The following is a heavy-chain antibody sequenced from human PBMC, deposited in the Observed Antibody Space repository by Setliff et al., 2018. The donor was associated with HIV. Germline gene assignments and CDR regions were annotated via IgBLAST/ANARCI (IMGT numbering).Heavy chain of an antibody. D-gene: IGHD3-22*01. CDR1: GGSISSYY. J-gene: IGHJ4*02. Sequence: SETLSLTCTVSGGSISSYYWTWLRQFPGKGLEWIGFIFYTGSTTYNPSLNSRVTISVDTSKNQFSLKVSSVTAADTAVYYCGRQVPVPGVAVTPVDYWGQGTLVTVSS. CDR2: IFYTGST. V-gene: IGHV4-59*08. CDR3: GRQVPVPGVAVTPVDY.